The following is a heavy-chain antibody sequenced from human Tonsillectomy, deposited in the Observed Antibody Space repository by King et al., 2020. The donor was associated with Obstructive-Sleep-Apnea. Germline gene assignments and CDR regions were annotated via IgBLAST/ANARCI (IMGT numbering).Heavy chain of an antibody. Sequence: MQLQESGPGLVKPSETLALTCTVSGCSISSSSYYWGWSRQPPGQGLEWIGSIYYSGSPYYNPSLNSRVTISVDTSKNQFSLKLRSVTAADTAVYYCARALYSSSWYFDYWGQGTLVTVSS. V-gene: IGHV4-39*07. CDR2: IYYSGSP. CDR3: ARALYSSSWYFDY. J-gene: IGHJ4*02. D-gene: IGHD6-13*01. CDR1: GCSISSSSYY.